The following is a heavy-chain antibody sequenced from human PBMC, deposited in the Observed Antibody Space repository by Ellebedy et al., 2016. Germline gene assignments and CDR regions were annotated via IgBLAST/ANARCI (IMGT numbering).Heavy chain of an antibody. J-gene: IGHJ4*02. CDR3: ARAGYCSGGSCYSLDY. D-gene: IGHD2-15*01. Sequence: ASVKVSXKASRYTFTGYYMHWVRQAPGQGLEWMGWINTNSGGTNYAQKFQGWVTMTRDTSISTAYMELSRLRSDDTAVYYCARAGYCSGGSCYSLDYWGQGTLVTVSS. CDR1: RYTFTGYY. V-gene: IGHV1-2*04. CDR2: INTNSGGT.